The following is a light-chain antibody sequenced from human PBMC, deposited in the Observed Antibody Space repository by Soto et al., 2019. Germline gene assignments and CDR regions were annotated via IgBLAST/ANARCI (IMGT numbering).Light chain of an antibody. CDR3: QQYGSSPYT. J-gene: IGKJ3*01. CDR2: GAS. Sequence: EIVLTQSPGTLSLSPGERATLSCRASQSVTNNYLAWHQQKPGQAPRLLIYGASSRATGIPDRFSGSGSGTDFTLTISRLEPEDFAVYYCQQYGSSPYTFGPGTKVDI. V-gene: IGKV3-20*01. CDR1: QSVTNNY.